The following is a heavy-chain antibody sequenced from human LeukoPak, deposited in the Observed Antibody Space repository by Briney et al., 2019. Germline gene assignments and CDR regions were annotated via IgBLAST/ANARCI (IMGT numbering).Heavy chain of an antibody. J-gene: IGHJ4*02. Sequence: GGSLRLSCAASGFTFSNYWMNWVRQAPGKGLEWVAVISYDGSNKYYADSVKGRFTISRDNSKNTLYLQMNSLRAEDTAVYYCARLYSGYDLDDYWGQGTLVTVSS. CDR1: GFTFSNYW. CDR2: ISYDGSNK. D-gene: IGHD5-12*01. V-gene: IGHV3-30*03. CDR3: ARLYSGYDLDDY.